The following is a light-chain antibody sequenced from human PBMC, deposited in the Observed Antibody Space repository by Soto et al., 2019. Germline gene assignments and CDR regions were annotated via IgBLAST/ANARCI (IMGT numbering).Light chain of an antibody. CDR1: QSVSSSY. V-gene: IGKV3-20*01. J-gene: IGKJ3*01. Sequence: IVLTQSPGTLSLSPGERATLSCRASQSVSSSYLAWYQQKPGQAPRLLIYGASSRATGIPDRFSGGGSARDFTLTISRLETEDFVVYCCQRFGSAPLFTFGPETKVDVK. CDR2: GAS. CDR3: QRFGSAPLFT.